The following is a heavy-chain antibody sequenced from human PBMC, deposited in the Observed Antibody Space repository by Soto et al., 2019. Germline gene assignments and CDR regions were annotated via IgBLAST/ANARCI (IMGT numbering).Heavy chain of an antibody. Sequence: QVQLQESGPGLVKPSGTLSLTCAVSGGSISSSNWWSWVRQPPGKGLEWIGEIYHSGSTNYNPSLKSRVPISVHKAKNQFSLKLSSVTAADTGVYYCATIYGDLDAFDIWGQGTMVTVSS. CDR2: IYHSGST. CDR1: GGSISSSNW. D-gene: IGHD4-17*01. V-gene: IGHV4-4*02. J-gene: IGHJ3*02. CDR3: ATIYGDLDAFDI.